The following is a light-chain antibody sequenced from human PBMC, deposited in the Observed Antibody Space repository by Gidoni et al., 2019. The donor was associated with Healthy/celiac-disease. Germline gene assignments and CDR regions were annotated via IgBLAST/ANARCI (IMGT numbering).Light chain of an antibody. CDR2: DAS. J-gene: IGKJ5*01. CDR3: QQRSNWPIT. V-gene: IGKV3-11*02. Sequence: EIVLTQSPATLSLSPGGRATLPCRASQSVSSYLAWSQQKPGQAPRLLIYDASNRAAGSTARCSSGGSGRDFTLTISSLEPEDVAVDYCQQRSNWPITFGQGTRLEIK. CDR1: QSVSSY.